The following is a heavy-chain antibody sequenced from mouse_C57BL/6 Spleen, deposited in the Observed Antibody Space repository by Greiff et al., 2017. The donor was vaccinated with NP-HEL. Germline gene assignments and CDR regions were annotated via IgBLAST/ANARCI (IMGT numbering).Heavy chain of an antibody. Sequence: VQLQQPGAELVKPGASVQLSCKASGYTFTSYWMQWVKQRPGQGLEWIGEIDPSDSYTNYNQKFKGKATLTVDTSSSTAYMQLSSLTSEDSAVYYCARWDYGSSSYWYFDVWGTGTTVTVSS. D-gene: IGHD1-1*01. CDR2: IDPSDSYT. J-gene: IGHJ1*03. CDR1: GYTFTSYW. V-gene: IGHV1-50*01. CDR3: ARWDYGSSSYWYFDV.